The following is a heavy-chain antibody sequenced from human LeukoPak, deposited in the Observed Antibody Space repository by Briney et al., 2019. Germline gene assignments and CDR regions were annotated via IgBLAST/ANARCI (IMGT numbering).Heavy chain of an antibody. CDR1: GFTFSSYE. CDR2: IKSKTDGGTT. Sequence: PGGSLRLSCAASGFTFSSYEMNWVRQAPGKGLEWVGRIKSKTDGGTTDYAAPVKGRFTISRDDSKNTLYLQMNSLKTEDTAVYYCARTNYDILTGYNPYFDYWGQGTLVTVSS. J-gene: IGHJ4*02. V-gene: IGHV3-15*01. CDR3: ARTNYDILTGYNPYFDY. D-gene: IGHD3-9*01.